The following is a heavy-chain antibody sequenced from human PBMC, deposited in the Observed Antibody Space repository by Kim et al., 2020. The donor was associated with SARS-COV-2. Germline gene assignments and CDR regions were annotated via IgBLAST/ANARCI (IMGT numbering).Heavy chain of an antibody. Sequence: YIYYADSVKGRFTISRDNAKNSLYLQMNSLRAEDTAVYYCARGGPGGTNIGGQGTLVTVSS. CDR3: ARGGPGGTNI. D-gene: IGHD1-26*01. CDR2: YI. V-gene: IGHV3-21*01. J-gene: IGHJ4*02.